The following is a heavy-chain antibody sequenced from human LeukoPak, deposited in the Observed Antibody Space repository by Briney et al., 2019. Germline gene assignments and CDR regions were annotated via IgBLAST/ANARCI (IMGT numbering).Heavy chain of an antibody. CDR2: IWYGGSNK. V-gene: IGHV3-33*01. D-gene: IGHD3-3*01. CDR3: ARDGVLYYDFWSGYYSAPDD. J-gene: IGHJ4*02. Sequence: PGRSLRLSCAASGFTFSSYGMHWVRQAPGKGLEWVAVIWYGGSNKYYADSVKGRFTISRDNSKNTLYLQMNSLRAEDTAVYYCARDGVLYYDFWSGYYSAPDDWGQGTLVTVSS. CDR1: GFTFSSYG.